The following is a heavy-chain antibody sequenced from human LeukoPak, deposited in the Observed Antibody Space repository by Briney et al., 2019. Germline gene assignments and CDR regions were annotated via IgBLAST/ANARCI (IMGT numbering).Heavy chain of an antibody. CDR3: ARDFPYPPRHNIAVAGFDY. J-gene: IGHJ4*02. CDR2: ISSSGSYV. CDR1: GFTFSTYN. Sequence: GGSLRLSCAASGFTFSTYNMNWVRQAPGKGLEWVSSISSSGSYVYSADSLKGRFTISRDNAKNSLYLHMNSLRVEDTAVYYCARDFPYPPRHNIAVAGFDYWGQGTLVTVSS. D-gene: IGHD6-19*01. V-gene: IGHV3-21*01.